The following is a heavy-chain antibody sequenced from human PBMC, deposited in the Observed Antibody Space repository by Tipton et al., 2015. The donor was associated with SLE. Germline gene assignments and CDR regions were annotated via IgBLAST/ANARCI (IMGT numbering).Heavy chain of an antibody. CDR2: INHSGST. Sequence: LSLTCAVYGGSFSGYYWSWIRQPPGKGLEWIGEINHSGSTNYNPSLKSRVTISVDTSKNQFSLKLSSVTAADTAVYYCAREWQWLVRGAFDIWGQGTMVTVSS. CDR1: GGSFSGYY. D-gene: IGHD6-19*01. V-gene: IGHV4-34*01. CDR3: AREWQWLVRGAFDI. J-gene: IGHJ3*02.